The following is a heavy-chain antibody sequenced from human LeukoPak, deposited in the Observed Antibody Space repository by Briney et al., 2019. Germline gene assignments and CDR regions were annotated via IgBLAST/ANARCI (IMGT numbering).Heavy chain of an antibody. Sequence: SLSLSCAPAGLTVSSISTHCARHAPGKGREWVAFISYDGSNTYYADSVEGRFTISRDNTKNTLYRQMNSEISEHTSLYFCVKDLTGGRYHLYYWGQGTLVTV. CDR2: ISYDGSNT. V-gene: IGHV3-30-3*01. J-gene: IGHJ4*02. CDR1: GLTVSSIS. CDR3: VKDLTGGRYHLYY. D-gene: IGHD1-26*01.